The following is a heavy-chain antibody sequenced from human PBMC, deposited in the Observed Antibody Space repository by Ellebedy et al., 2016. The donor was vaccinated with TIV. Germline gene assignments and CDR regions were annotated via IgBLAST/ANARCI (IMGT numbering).Heavy chain of an antibody. CDR2: ISSHGMTT. D-gene: IGHD2-21*02. CDR3: ARESTYCGADCYSLSDH. V-gene: IGHV3-30*03. J-gene: IGHJ5*02. Sequence: GESLKISCAASGFSFDSHGMHWVRQAPGKGLEWVAVISSHGMTTYYADSVKGRFAISRDNSKSTLFLQMNSLRPEDTAVYYCARESTYCGADCYSLSDHWGQGALVTVSA. CDR1: GFSFDSHG.